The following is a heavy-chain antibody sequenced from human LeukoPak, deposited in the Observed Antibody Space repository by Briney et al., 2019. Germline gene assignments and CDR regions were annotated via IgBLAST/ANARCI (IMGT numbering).Heavy chain of an antibody. CDR3: ARHKATGGGSYYGMDV. Sequence: SETLSLTCSVSGGSISSYYWSCIRQPPGKGLEWIGYIYYSGRTTYNPSLKSRGTISVDTSKNQFSLKLSSVPAADAAVYYCARHKATGGGSYYGMDVWGQGTTVTVSS. V-gene: IGHV4-59*08. CDR2: IYYSGRT. CDR1: GGSISSYY. J-gene: IGHJ6*02. D-gene: IGHD2-15*01.